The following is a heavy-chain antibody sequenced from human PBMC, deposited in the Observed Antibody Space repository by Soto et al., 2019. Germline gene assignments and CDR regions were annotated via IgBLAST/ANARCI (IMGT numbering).Heavy chain of an antibody. CDR3: ARRRGIPMVRRGSAYFDY. D-gene: IGHD3-10*01. V-gene: IGHV4-34*01. CDR2: INHSGST. Sequence: QVQLQQWGAGLLKPSETLSLTCAVYGGSFSGYYWSWIRQPPGKGLEWIGEINHSGSTNYNPSLKSRVTISVDTSKNQFPLKLSSVTAADTAVYYCARRRGIPMVRRGSAYFDYWGQGTLVTVSS. J-gene: IGHJ4*02. CDR1: GGSFSGYY.